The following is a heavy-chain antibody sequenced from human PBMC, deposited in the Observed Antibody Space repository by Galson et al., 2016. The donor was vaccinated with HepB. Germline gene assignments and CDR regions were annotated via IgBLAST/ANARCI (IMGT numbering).Heavy chain of an antibody. D-gene: IGHD3-22*01. CDR1: GFTFGEHA. J-gene: IGHJ4*02. CDR3: TRDVSDYYDSCGYSLDF. Sequence: SLRLSCATSGFTFGEHAMSWFRQAPGKGLEWVGFIRSKANSGTTEYAASVKGRFTISRDDSKSIAYLQMNSLKTEDAAVYYCTRDVSDYYDSCGYSLDFWGQGTLVTVSS. V-gene: IGHV3-49*03. CDR2: IRSKANSGTT.